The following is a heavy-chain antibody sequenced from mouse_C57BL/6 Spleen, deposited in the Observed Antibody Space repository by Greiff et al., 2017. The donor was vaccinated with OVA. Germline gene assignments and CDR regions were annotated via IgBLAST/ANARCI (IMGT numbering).Heavy chain of an antibody. CDR2: ISDGGSYT. CDR3: AREDYGSKRYAMDD. V-gene: IGHV5-4*01. CDR1: GFTFSSYA. J-gene: IGHJ4*01. D-gene: IGHD1-1*01. Sequence: EVQLVESGGGLVKPGGSLKLSCAASGFTFSSYAMSWVRQTPEKRLEWVATISDGGSYTYYPDNVKGRFTISRDNAKNNLYLQMSHLKSEDTARYYCAREDYGSKRYAMDDWGQGTSVTVSS.